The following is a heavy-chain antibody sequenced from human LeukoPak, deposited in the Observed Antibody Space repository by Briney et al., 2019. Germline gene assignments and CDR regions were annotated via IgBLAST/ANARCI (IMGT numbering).Heavy chain of an antibody. V-gene: IGHV3-74*01. CDR2: VSNDGSST. Sequence: GGSLRLSCAASGFTLSNYWMHWVRQGPGKGLVWVSRVSNDGSSTAYADSVRGRFTISRDNAKNTLYLQMNSLRAEDTAVYYCVGAAADTTPRPWGQGTLVTVSS. D-gene: IGHD6-13*01. J-gene: IGHJ4*02. CDR3: VGAAADTTPRP. CDR1: GFTLSNYW.